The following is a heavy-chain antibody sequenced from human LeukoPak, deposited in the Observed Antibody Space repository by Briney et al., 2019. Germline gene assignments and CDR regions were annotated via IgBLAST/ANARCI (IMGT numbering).Heavy chain of an antibody. CDR1: GFTFDDYA. J-gene: IGHJ4*02. Sequence: GGSLRLSCAASGFTFDDYAMHWVRQAPGKGLEWVSGISWNSGSIGYADSVKGRFTISRDNAKNSLYLQRNSLRAEDTELSYCAKVVGGYYRNPHFDYWGQGTLVTVSS. V-gene: IGHV3-9*01. CDR2: ISWNSGSI. D-gene: IGHD3-3*01. CDR3: AKVVGGYYRNPHFDY.